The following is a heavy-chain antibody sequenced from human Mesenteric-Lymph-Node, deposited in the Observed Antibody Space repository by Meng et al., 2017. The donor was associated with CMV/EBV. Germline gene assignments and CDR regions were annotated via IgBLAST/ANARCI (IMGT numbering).Heavy chain of an antibody. CDR3: TNHKYYYDSSLSAFDI. CDR2: IKSKTDGGTT. CDR1: GFTFSNAW. J-gene: IGHJ3*02. V-gene: IGHV3-15*01. D-gene: IGHD3-22*01. Sequence: GESLKISCAASGFTFSNAWMSWVRQAPGKGLEWVGRIKSKTDGGTTDYAAPVKGRFTISRDDSKNTLYLQMNSLKTEDTAVYYCTNHKYYYDSSLSAFDIWGQGTMVTVSS.